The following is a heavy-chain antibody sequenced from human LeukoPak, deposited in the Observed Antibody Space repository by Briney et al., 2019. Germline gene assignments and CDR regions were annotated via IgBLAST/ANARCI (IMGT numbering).Heavy chain of an antibody. CDR1: GYTFTSYY. CDR2: IIPILGIA. CDR3: AREEFRSSWYSTSY. D-gene: IGHD6-13*01. V-gene: IGHV1-69*04. J-gene: IGHJ4*02. Sequence: ASVKVSCKASGYTFTSYYMHWVRQAPGQGLEWMGRIIPILGIANYAQKFQGRVTITADKSTSTAYMELSSLRSEDTAVYYCAREEFRSSWYSTSYWGQGTLVTVSS.